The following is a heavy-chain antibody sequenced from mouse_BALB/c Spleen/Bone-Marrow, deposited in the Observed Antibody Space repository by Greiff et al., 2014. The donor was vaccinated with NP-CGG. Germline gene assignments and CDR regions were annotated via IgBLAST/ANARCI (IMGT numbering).Heavy chain of an antibody. CDR1: GYTFSSYW. CDR3: AREDGLWYFDV. CDR2: ILPGSGST. Sequence: QVQLKESGAELMKPGALVKISCKATGYTFSSYWIEWVKQRPGHGLEWIGEILPGSGSTNYNEKFKGKATFTADTSSNTAYMQLSSLTSEDSAVYYCAREDGLWYFDVWGAGTTVTVSS. D-gene: IGHD1-1*01. J-gene: IGHJ1*01. V-gene: IGHV1-9*01.